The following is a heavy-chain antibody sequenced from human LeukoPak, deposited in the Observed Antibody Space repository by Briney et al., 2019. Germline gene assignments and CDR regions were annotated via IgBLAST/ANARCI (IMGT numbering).Heavy chain of an antibody. CDR3: ASTLDY. Sequence: PSETLSLTCTVSGDSISSRSYYWGWFRQPPGKGLEWIGNFYYSGNTYYNPSLKSRVTISVDTSKNHFSLKLNSVTAADTAIYYCASTLDYWGQGTLVTVSS. CDR1: GDSISSRSYY. J-gene: IGHJ4*02. V-gene: IGHV4-39*02. D-gene: IGHD2-15*01. CDR2: FYYSGNT.